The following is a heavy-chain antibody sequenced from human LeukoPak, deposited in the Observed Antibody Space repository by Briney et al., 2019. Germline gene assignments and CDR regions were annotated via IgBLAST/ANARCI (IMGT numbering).Heavy chain of an antibody. CDR3: ASTRPLSHDFDY. CDR2: IHYSGST. CDR1: GGSITNYY. J-gene: IGHJ4*02. Sequence: SETLSLTCTVSGGSITNYYWTWIRQPPGKGLEWIGYIHYSGSTNYNPSLKSRVTISVDTSKNQFSLKLSSVTAADTAVYYCASTRPLSHDFDYWGQGTLVTVSS. D-gene: IGHD2-15*01. V-gene: IGHV4-59*01.